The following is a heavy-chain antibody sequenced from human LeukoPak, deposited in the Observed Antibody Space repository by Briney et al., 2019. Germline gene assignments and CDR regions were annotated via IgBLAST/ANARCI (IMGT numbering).Heavy chain of an antibody. Sequence: GGSLRLSCAASGFTFGSYSMNWVRQAPGKGLEWVSSISSSSSYIYYADSVKGRFTISRDNAKNSLYLQMNSLRAEDTAVCYCARAYYYDSSGYYDGYWGQGTLVTVSS. CDR1: GFTFGSYS. V-gene: IGHV3-21*01. CDR2: ISSSSSYI. J-gene: IGHJ4*02. D-gene: IGHD3-22*01. CDR3: ARAYYYDSSGYYDGY.